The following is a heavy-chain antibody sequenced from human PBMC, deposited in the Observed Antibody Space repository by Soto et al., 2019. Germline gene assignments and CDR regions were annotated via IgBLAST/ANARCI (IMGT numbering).Heavy chain of an antibody. D-gene: IGHD3-10*01. Sequence: PSETLSLTCTGSGYSISSTGFYWFWMCQCPGKAREWIGNRHFTGPTSYNPSFNSRIVISLDASKNQFSLRVSSVTSADKAVYYGARDNHSLGDYYGMDVWGQGTTVTVSS. CDR1: GYSISSTGFY. CDR3: ARDNHSLGDYYGMDV. J-gene: IGHJ6*02. CDR2: RHFTGPT. V-gene: IGHV4-31*03.